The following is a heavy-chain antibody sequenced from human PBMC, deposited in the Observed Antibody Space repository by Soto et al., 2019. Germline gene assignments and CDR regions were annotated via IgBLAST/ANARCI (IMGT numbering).Heavy chain of an antibody. CDR2: IIPMFGTA. D-gene: IGHD2-21*02. CDR3: ARDDATYCGGDCYRYFFYGLDV. V-gene: IGHV1-69*01. CDR1: GGTFINHA. J-gene: IGHJ6*02. Sequence: QVQLVQSGAEVKKPGSPVKISCKASGGTFINHAFSWVRQAPGQGLEWMGGIIPMFGTADYSQKFQGRVTITADESTTTAHMELSSLRSDDSAVYYCARDDATYCGGDCYRYFFYGLDVWGQGTTVTVSS.